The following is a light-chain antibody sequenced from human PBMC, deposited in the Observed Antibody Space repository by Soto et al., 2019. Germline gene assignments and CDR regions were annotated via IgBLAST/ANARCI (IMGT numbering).Light chain of an antibody. V-gene: IGKV3-20*01. CDR2: AAS. Sequence: EIVLTQSPGILSLSPGERATLSCRASQSVSSTFLASYQRKAGQAPRLLIFAASSRATGVPDKFSGSGSGTDFTPTISKLEPEDFALYYCQQYGNSSPTFGQGTKLEI. CDR3: QQYGNSSPT. J-gene: IGKJ2*01. CDR1: QSVSSTF.